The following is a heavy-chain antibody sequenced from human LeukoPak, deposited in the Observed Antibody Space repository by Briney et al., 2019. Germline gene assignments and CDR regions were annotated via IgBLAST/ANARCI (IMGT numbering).Heavy chain of an antibody. V-gene: IGHV4-34*01. Sequence: SETLSLTCAVYGGSFSGYYWSWIRQPPGKGLEWIGEINHSGSTNYNPSLKGRVTISVDTSKNQFSLKLSSVTAADTAVYYCAREGGEPNDYWGQGTLVTVSS. CDR2: INHSGST. J-gene: IGHJ4*02. CDR1: GGSFSGYY. CDR3: AREGGEPNDY. D-gene: IGHD3-16*01.